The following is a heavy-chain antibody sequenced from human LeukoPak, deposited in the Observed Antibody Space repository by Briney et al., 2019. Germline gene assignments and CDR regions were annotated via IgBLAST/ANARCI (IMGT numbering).Heavy chain of an antibody. CDR2: ISGSGGNT. D-gene: IGHD7-27*01. CDR3: AKRPTGEAKNWFDP. Sequence: GGSLRLSCVASGFTFYSYGMSWVRQAPGKGLEGVSGISGSGGNTNYADSVKGRFTISRDNSKNTLYLQMNSLRAEDTAVYYCAKRPTGEAKNWFDPWGQGTLVTVSS. J-gene: IGHJ5*02. CDR1: GFTFYSYG. V-gene: IGHV3-23*01.